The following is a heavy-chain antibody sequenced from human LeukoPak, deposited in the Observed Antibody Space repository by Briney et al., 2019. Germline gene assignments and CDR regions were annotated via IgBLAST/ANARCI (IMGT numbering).Heavy chain of an antibody. Sequence: GASVKVSCKVSGYTLTELSMHWVRQPPGKGLEWMGGFDPEDGETIYAQKFQGRVTMTEDTSTDTAYMEVSSLRAEDTAVYYCATGDYGDYVFDYWGQGPVVTV. D-gene: IGHD4-17*01. V-gene: IGHV1-24*01. CDR1: GYTLTELS. J-gene: IGHJ4*02. CDR3: ATGDYGDYVFDY. CDR2: FDPEDGET.